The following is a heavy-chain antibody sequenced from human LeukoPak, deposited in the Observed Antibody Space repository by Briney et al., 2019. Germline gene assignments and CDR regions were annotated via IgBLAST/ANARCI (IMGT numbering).Heavy chain of an antibody. D-gene: IGHD3-10*01. CDR1: GYSFTSYW. CDR2: IYPGDSDT. Sequence: KLGESLKISCKGSGYSFTSYWIGWVRQMPGKGLEWMGIIYPGDSDTRYSPSFQGQVTISADKSISTAYLQWSSLKASDTAMYYCARARDLYYYGSGSYPYFDYWGQGTLVTVSS. CDR3: ARARDLYYYGSGSYPYFDY. V-gene: IGHV5-51*01. J-gene: IGHJ4*02.